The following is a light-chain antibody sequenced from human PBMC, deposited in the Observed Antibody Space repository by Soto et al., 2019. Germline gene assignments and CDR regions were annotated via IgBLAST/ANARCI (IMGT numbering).Light chain of an antibody. CDR2: KAS. CDR3: QNCNSYSEA. J-gene: IGKJ1*01. V-gene: IGKV1-5*03. Sequence: DIQMTQSPSTLSGSVGDRVTITCRASQTISSWLAWYQQKPGKAPKLLIYKASTLKSGVPSRFSGSGSGTEFTLTISSLQPDDFATYYCQNCNSYSEACGQGTKGAIK. CDR1: QTISSW.